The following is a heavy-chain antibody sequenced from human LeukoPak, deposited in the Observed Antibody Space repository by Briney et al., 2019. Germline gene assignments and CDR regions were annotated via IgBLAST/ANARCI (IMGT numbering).Heavy chain of an antibody. Sequence: GGSLRLSCAASGFTFSSYSMNWVRQAPGKGLEWVSSISSSSSYIYYADSVKGRFTISRDNAKNSLYLQMNSLRAEDTAVYYCARWSYYYDSSPRLSYYYYMDVWGKGTTVTISS. D-gene: IGHD3-22*01. CDR2: ISSSSSYI. CDR1: GFTFSSYS. V-gene: IGHV3-21*01. J-gene: IGHJ6*03. CDR3: ARWSYYYDSSPRLSYYYYMDV.